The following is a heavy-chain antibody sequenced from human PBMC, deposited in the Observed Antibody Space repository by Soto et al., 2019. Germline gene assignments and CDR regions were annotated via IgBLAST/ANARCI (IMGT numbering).Heavy chain of an antibody. Sequence: QLQLQESGPALVKPSETLSRTCNVSGGSISSSRSYWAWFRHPPGKELEWIANIFYSGNTYYNPSLQSRVTVSGDTSKNQFSLKLDSVTAADTAVYYCARQAAAPGIDLWFDPWGQGTLVTVSS. CDR3: ARQAAAPGIDLWFDP. CDR2: IFYSGNT. V-gene: IGHV4-39*01. J-gene: IGHJ5*02. CDR1: GGSISSSRSY. D-gene: IGHD6-13*01.